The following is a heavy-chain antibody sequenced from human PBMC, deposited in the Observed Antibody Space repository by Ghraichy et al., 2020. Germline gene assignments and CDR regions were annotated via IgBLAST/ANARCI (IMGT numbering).Heavy chain of an antibody. Sequence: SETLSLTCTVSGGSISSSSYYWGWIRQPPGKGREWIGSIYYSGSTYYNPSLKSRVTISVDTSKNQFSLKLSSVTAADTAVYYCARRGGSGWTFDYWGQGTLVTVSS. D-gene: IGHD6-19*01. CDR3: ARRGGSGWTFDY. CDR2: IYYSGST. J-gene: IGHJ4*02. CDR1: GGSISSSSYY. V-gene: IGHV4-39*01.